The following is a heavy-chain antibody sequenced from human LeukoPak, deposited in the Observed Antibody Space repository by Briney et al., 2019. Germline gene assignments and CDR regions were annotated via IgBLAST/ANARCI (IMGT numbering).Heavy chain of an antibody. V-gene: IGHV4-38-2*02. CDR1: GYSISSGYY. J-gene: IGHJ4*02. CDR2: IYHSGST. Sequence: SETLSLTCTVSGYSISSGYYWGWIRQPPGKGLEWIGSIYHSGSTYYNPSLKSRVTISVDTSKNQFSLKLSSVTAADTAVYYCAMYGDYNYFDYWGQGTLVTVSS. D-gene: IGHD4-17*01. CDR3: AMYGDYNYFDY.